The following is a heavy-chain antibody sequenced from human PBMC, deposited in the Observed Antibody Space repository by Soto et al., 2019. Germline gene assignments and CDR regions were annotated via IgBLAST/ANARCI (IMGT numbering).Heavy chain of an antibody. J-gene: IGHJ4*02. CDR1: GFTFSRYD. V-gene: IGHV3-13*01. CDR3: ARGRFYKFDFAEKNFDD. CDR2: IGTTGDT. D-gene: IGHD1-1*01. Sequence: GGSLRLSCEASGFTFSRYDMHWVRQATGKGLEWVSAIGTTGDTYYPDSVKGRFSISREDAKNSLYLQMNSLRAEDTAVYYCARGRFYKFDFAEKNFDDWGQGTLVTVSS.